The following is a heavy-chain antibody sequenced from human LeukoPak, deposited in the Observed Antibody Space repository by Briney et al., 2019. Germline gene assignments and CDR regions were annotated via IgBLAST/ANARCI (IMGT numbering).Heavy chain of an antibody. V-gene: IGHV4-39*07. J-gene: IGHJ5*02. D-gene: IGHD3-3*02. Sequence: SETLSLTCTVSGGSISSSSYYWGWIRQPPGKGLEWIGSIYYTGSTNYNPSLKSRVTISVDTSKNQFSLKLSSVTAADTAMYYCARKLANPGGFDPWGQGTLVTVSS. CDR1: GGSISSSSYY. CDR2: IYYTGST. CDR3: ARKLANPGGFDP.